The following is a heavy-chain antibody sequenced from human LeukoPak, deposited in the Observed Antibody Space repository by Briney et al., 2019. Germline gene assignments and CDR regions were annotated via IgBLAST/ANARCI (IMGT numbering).Heavy chain of an antibody. CDR3: AAENDYYDSSGYYPYYFDY. J-gene: IGHJ4*02. Sequence: GTSVKVSCKASGFTFTSSAMQWVRQARGQRFEWIGWIVVGSGNTNYAQKFQERVTIARDMSTSTAYMELSSLRSEDTAVYYCAAENDYYDSSGYYPYYFDYWGQGTLVTVSS. V-gene: IGHV1-58*02. D-gene: IGHD3-22*01. CDR2: IVVGSGNT. CDR1: GFTFTSSA.